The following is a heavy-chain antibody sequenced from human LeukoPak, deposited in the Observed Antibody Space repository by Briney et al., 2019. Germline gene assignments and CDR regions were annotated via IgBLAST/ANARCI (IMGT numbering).Heavy chain of an antibody. D-gene: IGHD2-21*01. CDR1: GGTFSSYT. V-gene: IGHV1-69*04. CDR2: IIPILGIA. Sequence: SVKVSCKASGGTFSSYTISWLRQAPGQRLEWMGRIIPILGIANYAQKFQGRVTITADKSTSTAYMELSSLRSEDTAVYYCARDHYCGGDRYWFDYWGQETLVTVSS. CDR3: ARDHYCGGDRYWFDY. J-gene: IGHJ4*02.